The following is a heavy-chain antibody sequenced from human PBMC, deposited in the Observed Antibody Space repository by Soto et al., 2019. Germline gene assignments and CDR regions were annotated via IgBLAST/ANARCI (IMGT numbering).Heavy chain of an antibody. Sequence: PGGSLRLSCAASGCTFSSYDMHWVRQATGKGLEWVSAIGTAGDTYYPGSVKGRFTISRDNAKNSLSLQMNSLRADDTAVYYCARFSVTTLNSPFDYWGQGALVTVSS. J-gene: IGHJ4*02. V-gene: IGHV3-13*01. CDR2: IGTAGDT. CDR1: GCTFSSYD. D-gene: IGHD4-17*01. CDR3: ARFSVTTLNSPFDY.